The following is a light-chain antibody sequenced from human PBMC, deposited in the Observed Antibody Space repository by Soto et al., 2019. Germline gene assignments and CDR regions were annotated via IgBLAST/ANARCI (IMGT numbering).Light chain of an antibody. J-gene: IGKJ1*01. CDR1: QSVRSN. V-gene: IGKV3-15*01. CDR3: QQYNNWPRT. CDR2: GTS. Sequence: EIVLTQSPATLSLSPGERATLSCRASQSVRSNLAWYKQKPGQAPRLLIYGTSTRATGIPARFSGSGSGTEFTLTISSLQSEDFAVYYCQQYNNWPRTFGQGTKVDIK.